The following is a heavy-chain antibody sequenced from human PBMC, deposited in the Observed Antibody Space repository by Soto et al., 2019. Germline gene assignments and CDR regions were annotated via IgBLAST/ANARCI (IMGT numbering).Heavy chain of an antibody. D-gene: IGHD2-15*01. Sequence: SETLSLTCTVSGGYISSYYWSWIRQPPGKGLEWIGHIYYSGSTSYNSSLKSRVTISVDTSKSQLSLKLSSVTAADTAVYYCARVRDCSGGTCYSWWFDPWGQGTLVTVSS. V-gene: IGHV4-59*01. CDR1: GGYISSYY. CDR3: ARVRDCSGGTCYSWWFDP. J-gene: IGHJ5*02. CDR2: IYYSGST.